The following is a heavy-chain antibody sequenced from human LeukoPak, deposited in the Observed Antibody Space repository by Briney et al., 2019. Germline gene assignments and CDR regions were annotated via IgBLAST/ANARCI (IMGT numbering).Heavy chain of an antibody. CDR3: ARDQYYYDSSGYSNY. D-gene: IGHD3-22*01. CDR2: IKQDGSEK. J-gene: IGHJ4*02. V-gene: IGHV3-7*01. CDR1: GFTFSSYW. Sequence: PGGSLRLSCAASGFTFSSYWMSWVRQAPGKGLEWVANIKQDGSEKYYVDSVKGRFTISRDNAKDSLYLQMDSLRAEDTAVYYCARDQYYYDSSGYSNYWGQGTLVTVSS.